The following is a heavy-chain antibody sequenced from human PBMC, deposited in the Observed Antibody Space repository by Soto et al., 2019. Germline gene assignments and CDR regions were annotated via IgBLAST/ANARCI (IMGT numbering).Heavy chain of an antibody. V-gene: IGHV3-48*03. CDR3: ARVIGAAGPKYNYYYYGMDV. D-gene: IGHD6-13*01. CDR2: ISSSGSTI. Sequence: HRGGPLWRSSSAPGFSCSSYEMNWVRQAAGKGLEWVSYISSSGSTIYYADSVKGRFTISRDNAKNSLYLQMHTLRAEDTAVYYCARVIGAAGPKYNYYYYGMDVWGQGTTVTVSS. CDR1: GFSCSSYE. J-gene: IGHJ6*02.